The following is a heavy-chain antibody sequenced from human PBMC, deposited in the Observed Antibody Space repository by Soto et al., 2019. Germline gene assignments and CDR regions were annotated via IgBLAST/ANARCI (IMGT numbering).Heavy chain of an antibody. CDR2: ISAYNGNT. D-gene: IGHD3-10*01. Sequence: ASVKVSCKASGYTFTSYGISWVRQAPGQGLEWMGWISAYNGNTNYAQKLQGRVTMTTDTSTSTAYMELRSLRSDDTAVYYCARVKRPQMVRGYPLDYWGQGTLVTVSS. CDR3: ARVKRPQMVRGYPLDY. V-gene: IGHV1-18*01. CDR1: GYTFTSYG. J-gene: IGHJ4*02.